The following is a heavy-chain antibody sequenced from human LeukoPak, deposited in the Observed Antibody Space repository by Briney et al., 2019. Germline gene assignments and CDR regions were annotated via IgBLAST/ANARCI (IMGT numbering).Heavy chain of an antibody. D-gene: IGHD6-6*01. CDR1: GFTFSSYE. CDR3: AREALAARRSDAFDI. CDR2: ISSSGSTI. Sequence: AGGSLRLSRAASGFTFSSYEMNWVRQAPGKGLEWVSYISSSGSTIYYADSVKGRFTISRDNAKNSLYLQMNSLRAEDTAVYYCAREALAARRSDAFDIWGQGTMVTVSS. J-gene: IGHJ3*02. V-gene: IGHV3-48*03.